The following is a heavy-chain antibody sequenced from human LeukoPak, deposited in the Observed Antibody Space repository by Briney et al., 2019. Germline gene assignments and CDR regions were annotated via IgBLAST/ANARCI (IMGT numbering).Heavy chain of an antibody. D-gene: IGHD6-13*01. CDR2: IGTAGEI. V-gene: IGHV3-13*01. Sequence: GGSLRLSCAASGFTFSSYDIHWVRQATGNGLEWVSGIGTAGEIYYPGSVKGRFTISRENAKTSLYLQMNSLRAGDTAVYYCARAAYSSTWYSRYFDLWGRGTLVTVSS. J-gene: IGHJ2*01. CDR1: GFTFSSYD. CDR3: ARAAYSSTWYSRYFDL.